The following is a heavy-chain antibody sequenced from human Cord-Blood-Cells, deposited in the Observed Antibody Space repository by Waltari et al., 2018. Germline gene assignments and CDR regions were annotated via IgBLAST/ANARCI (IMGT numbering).Heavy chain of an antibody. D-gene: IGHD6-13*01. CDR2: ISSSSSYI. J-gene: IGHJ4*02. V-gene: IGHV3-21*01. Sequence: EVQLVESGGGLVKPGGSLRLSCAASGFTFSGYSMNWVRQAPGKGLEWVSSISSSSSYIYYADSVKGRFTISRDNAKNSLYLQMNSLRAKDTAVYYCASDHSSSWYTYDYWGQGTLVTVSS. CDR3: ASDHSSSWYTYDY. CDR1: GFTFSGYS.